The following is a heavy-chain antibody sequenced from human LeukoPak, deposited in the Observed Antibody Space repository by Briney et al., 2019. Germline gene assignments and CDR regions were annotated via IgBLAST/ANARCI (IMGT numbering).Heavy chain of an antibody. CDR3: ARGHYYDFWSGYYTGQPSDY. J-gene: IGHJ4*02. Sequence: ASVKVSCKASGGTFTSYDINWVRQATGQGLEWMGWMNPNSGNTGYAQKFQGRVTMTRNTSISTAYMELSSLRSEDTAVYYCARGHYYDFWSGYYTGQPSDYWGQGTLVTVSS. CDR2: MNPNSGNT. CDR1: GGTFTSYD. D-gene: IGHD3-3*01. V-gene: IGHV1-8*01.